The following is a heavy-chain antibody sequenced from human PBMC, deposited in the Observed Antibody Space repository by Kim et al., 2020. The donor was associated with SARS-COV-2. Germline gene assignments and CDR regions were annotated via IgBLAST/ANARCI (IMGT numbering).Heavy chain of an antibody. D-gene: IGHD3-10*01. V-gene: IGHV3-15*01. CDR2: GIA. Sequence: GIADYAAPVKGRFTISRHDSKNTVYLQMNSLKTEDTAVYYCSTYGSGSFGYWGQGTLVTVSS. J-gene: IGHJ4*02. CDR3: STYGSGSFGY.